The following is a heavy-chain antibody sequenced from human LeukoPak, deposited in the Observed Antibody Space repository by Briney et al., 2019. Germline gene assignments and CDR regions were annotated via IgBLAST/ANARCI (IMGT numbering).Heavy chain of an antibody. V-gene: IGHV4-34*01. CDR2: IYHSGST. J-gene: IGHJ4*02. D-gene: IGHD2-2*01. CDR1: GGSFSGYY. Sequence: SETLSLTCAVYGGSFSGYYWSWIRQPPGKGLEWIGYIYHSGSTYYNPSLKSRVTISVDRSKNQFSLKLSSVTAADTAVYYCARSDCSSTSCYVGLFDYWGQGTLVTVSS. CDR3: ARSDCSSTSCYVGLFDY.